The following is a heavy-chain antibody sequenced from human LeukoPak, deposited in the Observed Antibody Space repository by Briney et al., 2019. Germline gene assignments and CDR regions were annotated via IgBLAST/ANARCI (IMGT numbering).Heavy chain of an antibody. V-gene: IGHV4-30-2*01. Sequence: SETLSLTCAVSGGSITNGGYSWSWIRQPPGKGLEWIGYISHSGSTYYKPSLKSRVTISVDRSKNQFSLKLTSVTAADTAVYYCARYSSTWPYWYLDPWGRGTLVTVSS. CDR1: GGSITNGGYS. J-gene: IGHJ2*01. CDR3: ARYSSTWPYWYLDP. CDR2: ISHSGST. D-gene: IGHD6-13*01.